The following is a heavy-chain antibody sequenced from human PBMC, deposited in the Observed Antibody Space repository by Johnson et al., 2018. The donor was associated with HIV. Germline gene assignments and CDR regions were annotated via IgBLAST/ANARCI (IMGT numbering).Heavy chain of an antibody. CDR3: ARGGVNDAFDI. V-gene: IGHV3-30*19. CDR1: GFTFSSYG. CDR2: IWYDGSNK. Sequence: QVQLVESGGGLVQPGGSLRLSCAASGFTFSSYGMHWVRQAPGKGLEWVAVIWYDGSNKYYADSVKGRFTVSRDNTKNTLDLQMNSLRAEDTAVYYCARGGVNDAFDIWGQGTMVTVSS. J-gene: IGHJ3*02. D-gene: IGHD3-16*01.